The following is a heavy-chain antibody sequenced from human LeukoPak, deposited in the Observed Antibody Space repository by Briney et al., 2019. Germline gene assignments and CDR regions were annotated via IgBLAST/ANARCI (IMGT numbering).Heavy chain of an antibody. CDR2: ISSSSSYI. D-gene: IGHD3-9*01. CDR3: ARAGRYDILTGYSYFDY. V-gene: IGHV3-21*01. Sequence: GGSLRLSCGASGFTFSSYSMNWVRQAPGKGLEWVSSISSSSSYIYYADSVKGRFTISRDNAKNSLYLQMNSLRAEDTAVYYCARAGRYDILTGYSYFDYWGQGTLVTVSS. CDR1: GFTFSSYS. J-gene: IGHJ4*02.